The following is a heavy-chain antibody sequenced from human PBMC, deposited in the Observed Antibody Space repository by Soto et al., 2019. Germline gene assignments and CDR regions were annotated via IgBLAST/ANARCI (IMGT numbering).Heavy chain of an antibody. Sequence: EVQLLESGGGLVQPGGSLRLSCAASGFTFSSYAMSWVRQAPGKGLEWVSAISGSGGSTYYSDSVKCRFTISRDNSKNTLYLQVNSLRAEDTAVYYCAKDVRGQLGHFDYWGQGTLVTVSS. CDR1: GFTFSSYA. J-gene: IGHJ4*02. CDR2: ISGSGGST. D-gene: IGHD6-6*01. V-gene: IGHV3-23*01. CDR3: AKDVRGQLGHFDY.